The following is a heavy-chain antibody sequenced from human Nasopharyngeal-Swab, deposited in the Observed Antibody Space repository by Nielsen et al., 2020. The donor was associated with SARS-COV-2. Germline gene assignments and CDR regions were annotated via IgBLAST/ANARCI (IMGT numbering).Heavy chain of an antibody. CDR1: GFKFDDYA. D-gene: IGHD1-26*01. Sequence: SLKISCAASGFKFDDYAMHWVRQGPGQGLEWVSGISWNSGDTGYADSVKGRFTISRDNSKNTLYLQMNSLRVEDTAVYYCAKSGSGSHYSSSDYWGQGTLLIVSS. CDR2: ISWNSGDT. J-gene: IGHJ4*02. V-gene: IGHV3-9*01. CDR3: AKSGSGSHYSSSDY.